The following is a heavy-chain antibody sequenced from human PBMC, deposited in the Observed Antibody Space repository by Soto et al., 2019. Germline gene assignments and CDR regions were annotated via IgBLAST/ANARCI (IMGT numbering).Heavy chain of an antibody. J-gene: IGHJ5*02. V-gene: IGHV4-4*02. CDR1: GGSISSSNW. D-gene: IGHD6-13*01. CDR3: ARDARIAAAGNNWFDP. Sequence: PSETLSLTCAVSGGSISSSNWLSWVRQPPGKGLEWLGEIYHSGSTNYNPSLKSRVTISVDKSKNQFSLKLRSVTAADTAVYYCARDARIAAAGNNWFDPWGQGTLVTVSS. CDR2: IYHSGST.